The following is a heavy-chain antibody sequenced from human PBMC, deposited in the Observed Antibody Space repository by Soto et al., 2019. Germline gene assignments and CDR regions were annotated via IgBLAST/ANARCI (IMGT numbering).Heavy chain of an antibody. CDR3: AKDRANFPAMVAYYFDY. Sequence: QVQLVESGGGVVQPGRSLRLSCAASGFTFSSYGMHWVRQAPGKGLEWVAVISYDGSNKYYADSVKGRFTISRDNSKNTLYLQMNSLRAEDTAVYYCAKDRANFPAMVAYYFDYWGQGTLVTVSS. CDR1: GFTFSSYG. CDR2: ISYDGSNK. D-gene: IGHD5-18*01. V-gene: IGHV3-30*18. J-gene: IGHJ4*02.